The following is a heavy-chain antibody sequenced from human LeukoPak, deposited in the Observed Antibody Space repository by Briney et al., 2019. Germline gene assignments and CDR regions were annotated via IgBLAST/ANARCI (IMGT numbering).Heavy chain of an antibody. CDR1: GGSISSGDYY. CDR2: IYYSGST. Sequence: PSQTLSLTCTVSGGSISSGDYYWSWIRQPPGKGLEWIGYIYYSGSTNYNPSLKSRVTISVDTSKNQFSLKLSSVTAADTAVYYCARGTGIVGATLDYWGQGTLVTVSS. J-gene: IGHJ4*02. CDR3: ARGTGIVGATLDY. D-gene: IGHD1-26*01. V-gene: IGHV4-61*08.